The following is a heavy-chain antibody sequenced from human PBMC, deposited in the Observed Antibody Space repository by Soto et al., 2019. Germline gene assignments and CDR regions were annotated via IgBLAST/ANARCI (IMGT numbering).Heavy chain of an antibody. J-gene: IGHJ2*01. V-gene: IGHV3-30-3*01. CDR2: ISYDGSNK. D-gene: IGHD4-4*01. CDR1: GFTFSSYA. CDR3: ARPLWRDDYTWGYFDL. Sequence: QVQLVESGGGVVQPGRSLRLSCAASGFTFSSYAMHWVRQAPGKGLEWVAVISYDGSNKYYADSVKGRFTISRDNSKNTLSLQMNSLRREDTAVYYCARPLWRDDYTWGYFDLWGRGTLVTVSS.